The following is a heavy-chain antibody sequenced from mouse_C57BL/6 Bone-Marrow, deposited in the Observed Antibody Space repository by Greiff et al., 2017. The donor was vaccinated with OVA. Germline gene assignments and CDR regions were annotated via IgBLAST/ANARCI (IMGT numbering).Heavy chain of an antibody. CDR1: GFTFSSYA. V-gene: IGHV5-9-1*02. D-gene: IGHD6-5*01. J-gene: IGHJ2*01. CDR3: TRHPQSLYYFDY. Sequence: EVKLVESGEGLVKPGGSLKLSCAASGFTFSSYAMSWVRQTPEKRLEWVAYISSGGDYIYYADTVKGRFTISRDNARHTLYLQMSSLKSEDTAMYYCTRHPQSLYYFDYWGQGTTLTVSS. CDR2: ISSGGDYI.